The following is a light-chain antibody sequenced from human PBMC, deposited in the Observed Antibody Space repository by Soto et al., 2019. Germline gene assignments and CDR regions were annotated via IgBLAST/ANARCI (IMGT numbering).Light chain of an antibody. Sequence: QSALTQPASVSGSPGQSITISCTGTSSDVGGYNYVSWYQQHPGKAPKLMIYDVSNRPSGVSNRFSGSKSGNTASLTISGLQAEDEADYYCSSYTSSSTPYVVFGGGTKVPS. CDR3: SSYTSSSTPYVV. J-gene: IGLJ2*01. CDR1: SSDVGGYNY. V-gene: IGLV2-14*01. CDR2: DVS.